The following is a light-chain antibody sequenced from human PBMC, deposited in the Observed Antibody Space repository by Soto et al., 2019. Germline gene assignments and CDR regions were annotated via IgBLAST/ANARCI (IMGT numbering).Light chain of an antibody. CDR1: QNVRRIS. V-gene: IGKV3-20*01. CDR3: QQYGDSPLI. Sequence: ELVLTQSPGTLSLSPGERATLSCRASQNVRRISLGWYQQRPGQAPRLLIYGAFNRPADIPDRFSGSGSGTDFTLTISRLEPEDSAVYYCQQYGDSPLIFGGGTKVEIK. J-gene: IGKJ4*01. CDR2: GAF.